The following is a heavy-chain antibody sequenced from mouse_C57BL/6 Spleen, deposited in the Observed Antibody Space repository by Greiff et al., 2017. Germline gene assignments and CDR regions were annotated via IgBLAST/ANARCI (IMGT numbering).Heavy chain of an antibody. CDR1: GFTFSRYA. CDR3: TRSYYDYDGTSY. V-gene: IGHV5-9-1*02. J-gene: IGHJ3*01. Sequence: EVMLVESGEGLVKPGGSLKLSCAASGFTFSRYAMSWVRQTPEKRLEWVAYISSGGDYIYYADTVKGRFTISRDNARNTLYLQMSSLKSEDTAMYYCTRSYYDYDGTSYWGQGTLVTVSA. CDR2: ISSGGDYI. D-gene: IGHD2-4*01.